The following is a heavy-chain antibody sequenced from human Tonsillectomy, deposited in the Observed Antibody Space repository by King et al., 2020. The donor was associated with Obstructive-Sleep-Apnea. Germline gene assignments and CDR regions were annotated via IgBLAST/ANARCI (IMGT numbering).Heavy chain of an antibody. D-gene: IGHD6-19*01. CDR3: VANGWYCLEY. J-gene: IGHJ4*02. Sequence: VQLQESGPGLGKPSGTLSLSCAVSDGSISSSDWWSWVRQPPGKGLEWIGEIYHGGSTNYNPSLKSRVTISVDKSKNQLSLKLTSVTAADTAVYFCVANGWYCLEYWGQGTLVTVSS. V-gene: IGHV4-4*02. CDR2: IYHGGST. CDR1: DGSISSSDW.